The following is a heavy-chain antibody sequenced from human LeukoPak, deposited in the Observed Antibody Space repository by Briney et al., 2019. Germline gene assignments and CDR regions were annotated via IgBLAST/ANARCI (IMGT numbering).Heavy chain of an antibody. CDR2: IFPSGGEI. D-gene: IGHD2-2*02. J-gene: IGHJ5*02. V-gene: IGHV3-23*01. Sequence: GGSVTLSCAASGFTFSNFAMIWVRQPPGHGLEGVSSIFPSGGEIHYADSVRGQFTISSNNPKNTLYLQMNSLRAEDTAVYYCAKASGQSYNIWFDPWGQGTLVTVSS. CDR1: GFTFSNFA. CDR3: AKASGQSYNIWFDP.